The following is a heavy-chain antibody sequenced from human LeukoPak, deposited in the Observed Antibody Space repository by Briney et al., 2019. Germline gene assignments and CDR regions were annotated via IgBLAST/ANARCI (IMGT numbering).Heavy chain of an antibody. CDR1: GYSFSNYW. Sequence: GESLKISCKGSGYSFSNYWIGWVRQMPGKGLEWVGIIYPDDSDTRYSPSFQGQVTMSVDKSISTAYLQWGSLKASDTAMYYCARRLPRYDTSGYSFDYWGQGTLVTVSS. CDR2: IYPDDSDT. V-gene: IGHV5-51*01. J-gene: IGHJ4*02. CDR3: ARRLPRYDTSGYSFDY. D-gene: IGHD3-22*01.